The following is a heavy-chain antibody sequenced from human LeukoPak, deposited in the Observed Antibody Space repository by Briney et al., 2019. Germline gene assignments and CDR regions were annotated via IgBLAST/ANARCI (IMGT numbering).Heavy chain of an antibody. Sequence: GGSLRLSCAASGFTFSSYAMSWVRQAPGKGLEWVSTISGSGGSTYYADSVKGRFTISRDNSKNTLYVQMNSLRAEDTAVYYCARCSGYGMDVWGQGTTVTVSS. CDR2: ISGSGGST. J-gene: IGHJ6*02. D-gene: IGHD3-10*02. CDR1: GFTFSSYA. CDR3: ARCSGYGMDV. V-gene: IGHV3-23*01.